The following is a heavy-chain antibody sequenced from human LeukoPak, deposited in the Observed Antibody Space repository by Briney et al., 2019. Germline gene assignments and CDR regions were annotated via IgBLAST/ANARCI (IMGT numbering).Heavy chain of an antibody. CDR2: ISYDGSSE. V-gene: IGHV3-30*18. CDR1: GFTFSSYG. CDR3: AKDFRDGYNHPSYYFDS. Sequence: PGGSLRLSCAASGFTFSSYGMHWVRQAPGKGLEWVAVISYDGSSEHYADSVQGRFTVARDNSKNTLYLQMNSLRVEDTAVYYCAKDFRDGYNHPSYYFDSWGQGTLVTVSS. J-gene: IGHJ4*02. D-gene: IGHD5-24*01.